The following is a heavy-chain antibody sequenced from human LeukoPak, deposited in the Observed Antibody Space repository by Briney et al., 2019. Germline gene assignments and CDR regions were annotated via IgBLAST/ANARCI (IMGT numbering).Heavy chain of an antibody. D-gene: IGHD5-18*01. CDR3: AKSEGRGYSYGTGY. V-gene: IGHV3-21*04. CDR1: GFTFSNYN. Sequence: PGGSLRLSCAASGFTFSNYNMNWVRQAPGKGLEWVSSIRSSTTYVYYADSVKGRFTISRDNSKNTLYLQMNSLRAEDTAVYYCAKSEGRGYSYGTGYWGQGTLVTVSS. J-gene: IGHJ4*02. CDR2: IRSSTTYV.